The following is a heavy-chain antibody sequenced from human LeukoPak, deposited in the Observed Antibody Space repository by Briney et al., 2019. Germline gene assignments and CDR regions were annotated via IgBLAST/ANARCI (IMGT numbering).Heavy chain of an antibody. D-gene: IGHD3-10*01. J-gene: IGHJ4*02. CDR1: GYTFTSYY. V-gene: IGHV1-46*01. Sequence: ASVKVSCKASGYTFTSYYMHWVRQAPGQGLEWMGIINPSGGSTSYAQKFQGRVTMTRDTSTSTVYMELSSLRSEDTAVYYCARVGPLLWFGELSNFDYWGQGTLVTVSS. CDR2: INPSGGST. CDR3: ARVGPLLWFGELSNFDY.